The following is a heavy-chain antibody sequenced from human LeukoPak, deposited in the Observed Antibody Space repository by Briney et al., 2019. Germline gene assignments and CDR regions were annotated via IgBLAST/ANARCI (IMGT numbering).Heavy chain of an antibody. CDR3: AKAPVTTCRGAFCYPFDY. V-gene: IGHV3-23*01. D-gene: IGHD2-15*01. Sequence: GGSLRLSCAASGFTLSSYAMSWVRQAPGKGLEWVSAISDTGNTYHADSVKGRFTIPRDSSKKTLFLQMNRLRPEDAAVYYCAKAPVTTCRGAFCYPFDYWGLGTLVTVSS. J-gene: IGHJ4*02. CDR1: GFTLSSYA. CDR2: ISDTGNT.